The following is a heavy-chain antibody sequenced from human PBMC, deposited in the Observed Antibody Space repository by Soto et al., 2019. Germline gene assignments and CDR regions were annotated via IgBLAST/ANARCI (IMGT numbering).Heavy chain of an antibody. CDR2: IRIKAYSYTT. CDR3: ARVLVTVTDYYYYYMDV. Sequence: EVQLVESGGGLVQPGGSLRLSCAASGFIFSDHYMDWVRQAPGKGLEWVGRIRIKAYSYTTEYAASVKGRFTISRDDSKNSLYLQMDSLKTDDTAVYYCARVLVTVTDYYYYYMDVWGKGTTVTVSS. CDR1: GFIFSDHY. V-gene: IGHV3-72*01. D-gene: IGHD4-4*01. J-gene: IGHJ6*03.